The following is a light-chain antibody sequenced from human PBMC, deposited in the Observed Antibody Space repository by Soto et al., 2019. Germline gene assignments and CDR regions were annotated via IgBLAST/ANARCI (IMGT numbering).Light chain of an antibody. J-gene: IGLJ3*02. Sequence: QSVLTQPASVSGSPGQSITIFCTGTSSDVGGYNYVSWYQQHPGKAPKLLIYEVSSRPSTVSNRFSGSKSGNTASLTVSGLQADDEADYYCSSYTSRSTRVFGGGTKVTVL. CDR1: SSDVGGYNY. CDR3: SSYTSRSTRV. CDR2: EVS. V-gene: IGLV2-14*01.